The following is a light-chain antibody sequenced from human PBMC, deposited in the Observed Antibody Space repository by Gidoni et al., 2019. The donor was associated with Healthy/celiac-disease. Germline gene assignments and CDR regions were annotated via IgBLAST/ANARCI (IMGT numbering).Light chain of an antibody. V-gene: IGKV1-39*01. J-gene: IGKJ1*01. CDR3: QQSYSTPFVT. CDR1: QSISSY. Sequence: DIQMTQSPSSLSASVGDRVTITCRASQSISSYLNWYQQKPGKAPKLLIYAASSLQSGVPSRFSGSGSGTDFTLTISSLQPEDFATYYCQQSYSTPFVTFGQVTKVEIK. CDR2: AAS.